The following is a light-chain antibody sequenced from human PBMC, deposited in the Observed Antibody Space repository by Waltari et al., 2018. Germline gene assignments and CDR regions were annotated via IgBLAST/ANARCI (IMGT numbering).Light chain of an antibody. CDR3: SSYAGSINWV. CDR1: SSDVGGYNY. Sequence: SALTQPPSASGSPGQSVAIPCPGTSSDVGGYNYVSWYQQHPVKAPQLMIYEVSKRPSGVPDRFSGSKSGNPASLTVSGLQAEDEADYYCSSYAGSINWVFGGGTKLTVL. J-gene: IGLJ3*02. V-gene: IGLV2-8*01. CDR2: EVS.